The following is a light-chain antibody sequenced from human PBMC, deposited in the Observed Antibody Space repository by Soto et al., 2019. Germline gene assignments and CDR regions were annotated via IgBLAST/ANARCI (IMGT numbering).Light chain of an antibody. Sequence: QSVLTQPPSVSGAPGQRGTISCTGSSSNIGAGYDVHWYQQLPGAAPKLLISDDNSRPSGVPDRFSGSKSGTSASLAISGLQAEDEADYYCQSYDSGLSGSWVFGGGTKLTVL. CDR3: QSYDSGLSGSWV. V-gene: IGLV1-40*01. J-gene: IGLJ3*02. CDR2: DDN. CDR1: SSNIGAGYD.